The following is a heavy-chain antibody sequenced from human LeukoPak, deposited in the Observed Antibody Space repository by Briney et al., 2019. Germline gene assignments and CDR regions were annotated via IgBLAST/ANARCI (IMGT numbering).Heavy chain of an antibody. Sequence: PGGSLRLSCAASGFTVSRNYMSWVRQAPGKGLEWVSVIYTDGSTYYADSVRGRFTISRDNSENTLYLQMNSLRAEDTALYYCARGGATEDYYFDYWGQGTLVTVSS. D-gene: IGHD1-26*01. CDR3: ARGGATEDYYFDY. V-gene: IGHV3-53*01. CDR2: IYTDGST. CDR1: GFTVSRNY. J-gene: IGHJ4*02.